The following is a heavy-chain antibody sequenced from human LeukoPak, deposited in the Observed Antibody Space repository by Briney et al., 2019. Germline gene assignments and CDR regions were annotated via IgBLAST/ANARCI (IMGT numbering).Heavy chain of an antibody. Sequence: SQTLSLTCTASGGSICSGGYYWSWIRQHPGKGLEWIGYIYYSGSTYYNPSLKSRVTISVDTSKNQFSLKLSSVTAADTAVYYCARLVSAATGSWFDPWGQGTLVTVSS. D-gene: IGHD2-15*01. V-gene: IGHV4-31*03. CDR1: GGSICSGGYY. J-gene: IGHJ5*02. CDR2: IYYSGST. CDR3: ARLVSAATGSWFDP.